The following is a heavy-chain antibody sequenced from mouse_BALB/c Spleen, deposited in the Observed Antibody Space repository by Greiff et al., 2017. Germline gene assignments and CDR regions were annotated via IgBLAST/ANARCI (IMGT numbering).Heavy chain of an antibody. D-gene: IGHD1-2*01. Sequence: EVQGVESGGGLVKPGGSLKLSCAASGFTFSSYAMSWVRQTPEKRLEWVATISSGGSYTYYPDSVKGRFTISRDNAKNTLYLQMSSPRSEDTAMYYCARQETTAAWFAYWGQGTLVTVSA. CDR1: GFTFSSYA. J-gene: IGHJ3*01. CDR2: ISSGGSYT. V-gene: IGHV5-9-3*01. CDR3: ARQETTAAWFAY.